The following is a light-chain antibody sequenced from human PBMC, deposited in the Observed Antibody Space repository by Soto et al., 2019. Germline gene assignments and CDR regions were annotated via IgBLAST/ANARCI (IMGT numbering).Light chain of an antibody. V-gene: IGLV1-44*01. CDR3: AAWDDSLNGVV. CDR2: SND. Sequence: QSVLTQPPSASGTPGQRVTISCSRSSSNIGSNSVNWYHQLPGTAPKLLIYSNDQRPSGVPDRFSGSKSGTSASLAISGLQSEDEAAYYCAAWDDSLNGVVFGGGTKLTVL. CDR1: SSNIGSNS. J-gene: IGLJ2*01.